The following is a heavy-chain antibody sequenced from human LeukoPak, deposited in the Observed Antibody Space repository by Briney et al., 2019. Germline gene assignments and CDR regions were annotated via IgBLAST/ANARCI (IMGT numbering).Heavy chain of an antibody. CDR2: ISGSGGSI. D-gene: IGHD2-15*01. CDR3: ATSLAVVAATSYFDY. J-gene: IGHJ4*02. CDR1: GFTFSSYA. Sequence: PGGSLRLSCAASGFTFSSYAMSWVRQAPGKGLEWVSAISGSGGSIYYADSVKGRFTISRDNSKNTLYLQMNSLRAEDTAVYYCATSLAVVAATSYFDYWGQGTLVTVSS. V-gene: IGHV3-23*01.